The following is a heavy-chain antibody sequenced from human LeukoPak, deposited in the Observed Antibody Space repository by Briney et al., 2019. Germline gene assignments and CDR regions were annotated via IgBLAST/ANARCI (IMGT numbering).Heavy chain of an antibody. J-gene: IGHJ4*02. Sequence: GGSLRLSCAASGFTFSSYAMSWARQAPGRGLEWVSAISGSGVSTYYADSVKGRFTISRDNSKNTLYLQMNSLRAEDTAVYYCAAPDSSGWYYFDYWGQGTLVTVSS. CDR1: GFTFSSYA. V-gene: IGHV3-23*01. D-gene: IGHD6-19*01. CDR3: AAPDSSGWYYFDY. CDR2: ISGSGVST.